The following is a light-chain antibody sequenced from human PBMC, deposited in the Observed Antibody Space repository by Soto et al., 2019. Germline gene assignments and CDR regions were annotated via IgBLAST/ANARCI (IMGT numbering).Light chain of an antibody. CDR3: QQHNHWSRP. Sequence: EIVMTQSPATLSVSPGERATLSCRASQSVSSNLAWYQQKPGQAPRLLIYGASTRATGIPARFSGSGSGTEFTLTISSLQSEDFAVYYCQQHNHWSRPFGQGTKVEI. V-gene: IGKV3-15*01. CDR1: QSVSSN. CDR2: GAS. J-gene: IGKJ1*01.